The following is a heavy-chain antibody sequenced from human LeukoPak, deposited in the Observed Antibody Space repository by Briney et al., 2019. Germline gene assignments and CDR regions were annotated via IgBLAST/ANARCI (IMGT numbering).Heavy chain of an antibody. V-gene: IGHV4-38-2*02. CDR3: ARELRDGIAARYYFDY. CDR1: GYSISSGYY. Sequence: PSETLSLTCTVSGYSISSGYYWGWIRQPPGKGLEWLGYIYHSGSTYYNPSLKSRVTISVDRSKNQFSLKLSSVTAADTAVYYCARELRDGIAARYYFDYWGQGTLVTVSS. D-gene: IGHD6-6*01. CDR2: IYHSGST. J-gene: IGHJ4*02.